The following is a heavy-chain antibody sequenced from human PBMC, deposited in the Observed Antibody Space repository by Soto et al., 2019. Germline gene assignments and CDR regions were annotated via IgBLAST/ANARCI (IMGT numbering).Heavy chain of an antibody. D-gene: IGHD5-12*01. J-gene: IGHJ4*02. CDR2: IYYSGST. V-gene: IGHV4-59*08. CDR1: GGSISSYY. CDR3: ARCGYNAYGPFDY. Sequence: QVQLQESGPGRVKASETLSLTCSVSGGSISSYYWSWIRQPPGKGPEWIGYIYYSGSTNYNSYLMSRVTISVETSKNQFYLKLRSVTAADTAVDYGARCGYNAYGPFDYWGRGTLVTVSS.